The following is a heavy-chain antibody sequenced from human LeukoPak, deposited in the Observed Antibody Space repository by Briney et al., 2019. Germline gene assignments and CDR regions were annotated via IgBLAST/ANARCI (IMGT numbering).Heavy chain of an antibody. CDR2: IIPILGIA. CDR3: ARTLSYLNWNDRGDWFDP. D-gene: IGHD1-1*01. V-gene: IGHV1-69*04. Sequence: ASVKVSCKASGGTFSSYAISWVRQAPGQGLEWMGRIIPILGIANYAQKFQGRVTITADKSTSTAYMELSSLRSEDTAVYYCARTLSYLNWNDRGDWFDPWGQGTLVTVSS. J-gene: IGHJ5*02. CDR1: GGTFSSYA.